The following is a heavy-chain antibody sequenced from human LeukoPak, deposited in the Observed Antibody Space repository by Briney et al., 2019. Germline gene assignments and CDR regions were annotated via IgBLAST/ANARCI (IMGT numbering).Heavy chain of an antibody. CDR3: AREGSIVGATPYFQR. V-gene: IGHV4-59*01. J-gene: IGHJ1*01. D-gene: IGHD1-26*01. CDR2: IYYSGST. CDR1: GGSISSYY. Sequence: PSETLSLTCTVSGGSISSYYWSWIRQPPGKGLEWIGYIYYSGSTNYNPSLKSRVTISVDTSKNQFSLKLSSVTAADTAVYYCAREGSIVGATPYFQRWGQGTLVTVSS.